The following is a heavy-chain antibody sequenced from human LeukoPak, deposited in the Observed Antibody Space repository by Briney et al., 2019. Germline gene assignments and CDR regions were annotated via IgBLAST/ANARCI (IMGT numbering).Heavy chain of an antibody. CDR1: GGSFSGYY. CDR2: INHSGST. V-gene: IGHV4-34*01. D-gene: IGHD6-13*01. Sequence: SETLSLTCAVYGGSFSGYYWSWIRQTPGKGLEWIGEINHSGSTNYNPSLKSRVTISVDTSKDQFSLKLSSVTAADTAVYYCARGAAAGTSGVFGDYYYYYMDVWGKGTTVTVSS. CDR3: ARGAAAGTSGVFGDYYYYYMDV. J-gene: IGHJ6*03.